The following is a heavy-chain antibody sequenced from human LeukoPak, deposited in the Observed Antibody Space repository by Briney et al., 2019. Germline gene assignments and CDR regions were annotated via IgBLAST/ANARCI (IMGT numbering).Heavy chain of an antibody. CDR3: ARHSRSVDYGSGSYTWDY. D-gene: IGHD3-10*01. V-gene: IGHV4-39*01. J-gene: IGHJ4*02. CDR2: IYYSGST. CDR1: GXSVSSIIYY. Sequence: PSETLSLTCTVSGXSVSSIIYYWGWIRQPPGKGLEWIGTIYYSGSTYYNVSLKSRVTISVDTSRNQFSLKLSSVTAADTAVYYCARHSRSVDYGSGSYTWDYWGQGTLVTVSS.